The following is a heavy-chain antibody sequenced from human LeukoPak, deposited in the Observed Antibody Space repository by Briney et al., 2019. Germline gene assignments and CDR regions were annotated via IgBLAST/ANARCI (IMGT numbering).Heavy chain of an antibody. Sequence: TLSLTCAVSGGSISSGGYSWSWIWQPPGKGLEWIGYIYQNGNTYYNPSLKSRVTISVDRSKNQFSLNLSSVTAADTAVYYCGRGGIAAAASGIDYWGQGTLVAVSS. CDR2: IYQNGNT. J-gene: IGHJ4*02. D-gene: IGHD6-13*01. V-gene: IGHV4-30-2*01. CDR1: GGSISSGGYS. CDR3: GRGGIAAAASGIDY.